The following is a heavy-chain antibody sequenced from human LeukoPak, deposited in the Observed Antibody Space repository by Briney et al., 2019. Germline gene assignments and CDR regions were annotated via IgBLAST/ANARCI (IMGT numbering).Heavy chain of an antibody. CDR2: ISAYNGNT. V-gene: IGHV1-18*01. D-gene: IGHD3-22*01. J-gene: IGHJ3*02. Sequence: GASVKVSCKASGYTFTSYGISWVRQAPGQGLEWMGWISAYNGNTNYAQKLQGRVTMTTDTSTSTAYMELRSLRSDDTAVYYCARVPPTYYYDSSGYDAFDIWGQGTMVTVSS. CDR1: GYTFTSYG. CDR3: ARVPPTYYYDSSGYDAFDI.